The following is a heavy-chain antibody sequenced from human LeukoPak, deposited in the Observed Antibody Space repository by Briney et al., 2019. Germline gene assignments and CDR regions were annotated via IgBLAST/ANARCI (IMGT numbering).Heavy chain of an antibody. D-gene: IGHD3-3*01. CDR1: GYTLTELS. CDR3: ATVPTIFGVVIQSG. J-gene: IGHJ4*02. V-gene: IGHV1-24*01. Sequence: ASVKVSCKVSGYTLTELSMHWVRQAPGKGLEWMGGFDPEDGETVYAQKFQGRVTMTEDTSTDTAYMELSSLRSEDTAAYYCATVPTIFGVVIQSGWGQGTLVTVSS. CDR2: FDPEDGET.